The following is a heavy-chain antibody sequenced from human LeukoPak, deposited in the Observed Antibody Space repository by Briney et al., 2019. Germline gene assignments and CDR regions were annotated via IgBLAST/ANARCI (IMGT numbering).Heavy chain of an antibody. CDR2: INPNSGGT. Sequence: ASVKVSCKASGYTFTGYYMHWVRQAPGQGLEWMGWINPNSGGTNYAQKFQGRVTMTRDTSISTAYMELSRLRSDDTAVYYCAREGSSSRGNNWFDPWGQGTLVTVSS. D-gene: IGHD6-13*01. CDR1: GYTFTGYY. CDR3: AREGSSSRGNNWFDP. V-gene: IGHV1-2*02. J-gene: IGHJ5*02.